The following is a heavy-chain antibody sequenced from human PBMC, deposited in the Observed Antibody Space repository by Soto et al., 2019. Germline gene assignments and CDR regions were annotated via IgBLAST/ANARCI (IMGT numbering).Heavy chain of an antibody. D-gene: IGHD2-15*01. Sequence: QVQLQQWGAGLLKPSETLSLTCAVYGGSFSGYYWSWIRQSPGNGLEWIGEINHSGSTNYNPSLKSRVTISVDTSKNQFSLKLSSVTAADTAVYYCARARGVVLYYFDYWGQGTLVTVSS. J-gene: IGHJ4*02. CDR1: GGSFSGYY. CDR3: ARARGVVLYYFDY. CDR2: INHSGST. V-gene: IGHV4-34*01.